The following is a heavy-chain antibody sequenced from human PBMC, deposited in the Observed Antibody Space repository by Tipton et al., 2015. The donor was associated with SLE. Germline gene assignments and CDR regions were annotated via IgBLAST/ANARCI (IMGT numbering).Heavy chain of an antibody. J-gene: IGHJ2*01. CDR3: ARDLGAGWGGHWYFDL. CDR2: IYHSGST. V-gene: IGHV4-59*01. Sequence: TLSLTCTVSGGSINGYYWNWFRQPPGRELEWIGYIYHSGSTNHNPSLKSRVTMSVDTSKNQFSLKLSSVTTADTAVYYCARDLGAGWGGHWYFDLWGQGMLVTVSS. D-gene: IGHD3-16*01. CDR1: GGSINGYY.